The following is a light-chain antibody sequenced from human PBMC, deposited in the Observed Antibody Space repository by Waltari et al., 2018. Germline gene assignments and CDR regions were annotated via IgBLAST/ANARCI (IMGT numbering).Light chain of an antibody. V-gene: IGLV1-44*01. CDR1: NSNIGRNG. Sequence: QSVLTQPPSASGTPGQGGTVSCSGSNSNIGRNGVSWYQQVPGTAPKLLIPTDNPRPSGVPDRFSGSKSGTSASLAISGLQSEDEAHYYCAAWDDSLNGRVFGGGTKVTVL. CDR3: AAWDDSLNGRV. CDR2: TDN. J-gene: IGLJ3*02.